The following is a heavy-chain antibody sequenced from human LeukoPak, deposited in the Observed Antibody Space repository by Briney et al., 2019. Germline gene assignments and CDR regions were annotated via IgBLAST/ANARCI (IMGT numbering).Heavy chain of an antibody. CDR1: GGSFSGCY. D-gene: IGHD2-2*01. CDR3: ARETDIVVVPASAGWFDP. CDR2: INHSGST. Sequence: PSETLSLTCAVYGGSFSGCYWSWIRQPPGKGLEWIGEINHSGSTNYNPSLKSRVTISVDTSKNQFSLKLSSVTAADTAVYYCARETDIVVVPASAGWFDPWGQGTLVTVSS. J-gene: IGHJ5*02. V-gene: IGHV4-34*01.